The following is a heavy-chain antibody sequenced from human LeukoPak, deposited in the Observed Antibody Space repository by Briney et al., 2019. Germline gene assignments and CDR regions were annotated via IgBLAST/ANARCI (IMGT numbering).Heavy chain of an antibody. Sequence: SETLSLTCAVYGGSFSGYYWSWICQPPGKGLEWIEEINHSGSTNYNPSLKSRVTISVDTSKNQFSLKLSSVTAADTAVYYCARAKRWGYGSGSYYNGYNWFDPWGQGTLVTVSS. D-gene: IGHD3-10*01. CDR2: INHSGST. V-gene: IGHV4-34*01. CDR3: ARAKRWGYGSGSYYNGYNWFDP. CDR1: GGSFSGYY. J-gene: IGHJ5*02.